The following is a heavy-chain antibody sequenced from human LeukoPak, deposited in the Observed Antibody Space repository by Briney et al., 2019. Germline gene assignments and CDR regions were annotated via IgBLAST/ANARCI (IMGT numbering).Heavy chain of an antibody. Sequence: GGSLRLSCAGSGFTVSSNYMSWVRRAPGKGLEWASVIYRGGNTYYADSVKGRFTISRDNSKNTVYLQMNSLRVEDTAVYYCATETGSSALSFDYWGQGTLVTVSS. J-gene: IGHJ4*02. CDR1: GFTVSSNY. CDR3: ATETGSSALSFDY. V-gene: IGHV3-53*01. D-gene: IGHD3-10*01. CDR2: IYRGGNT.